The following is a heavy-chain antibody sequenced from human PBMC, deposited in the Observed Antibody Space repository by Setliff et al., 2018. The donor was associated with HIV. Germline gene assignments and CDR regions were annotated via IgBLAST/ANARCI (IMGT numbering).Heavy chain of an antibody. CDR1: GGTFSSYA. CDR2: IIPILGIA. V-gene: IGHV1-69*10. Sequence: GPSVKVSCKASGGTFSSYAISWVRQAPGQGLEWMGGIIPILGIANYAQKFQGRVTITADKSTSTAYMELSSLRSEDTAVYYCARPPPHSSSWYYFDYWGQGTLVTVSS. D-gene: IGHD6-13*01. J-gene: IGHJ4*02. CDR3: ARPPPHSSSWYYFDY.